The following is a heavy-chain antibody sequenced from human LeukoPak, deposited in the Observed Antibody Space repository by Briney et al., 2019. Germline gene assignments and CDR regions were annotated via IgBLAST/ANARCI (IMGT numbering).Heavy chain of an antibody. J-gene: IGHJ1*01. V-gene: IGHV4-39*01. Sequence: SETLSLTCTVSGGSISSSSYYWGWIRQPPGKGLEWIGSIYYSGSTYYNPSLKSRVTISVDTSKNQFSLKLSSVTAADTAVYYCARLNLEWLSRAEYFQHWGQGTLVTVSS. D-gene: IGHD3-3*01. CDR2: IYYSGST. CDR3: ARLNLEWLSRAEYFQH. CDR1: GGSISSSSYY.